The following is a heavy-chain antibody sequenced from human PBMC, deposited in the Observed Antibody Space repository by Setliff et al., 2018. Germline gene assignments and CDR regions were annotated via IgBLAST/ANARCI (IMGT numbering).Heavy chain of an antibody. J-gene: IGHJ5*02. CDR1: GVSIRSTTSY. CDR2: IFYSGNT. D-gene: IGHD2-2*03. V-gene: IGHV4-31*03. CDR3: ARAVGYCSSTNCYGSGDWFDP. Sequence: KPSETLSLTCIVSGVSIRSTTSYWSWIRHLPGKDLEWIGYIFYSGNTYYNPSLQSRITISVDMSKNQFSLKLSSVTAADTAVYHCARAVGYCSSTNCYGSGDWFDPWGQGTLVTVSS.